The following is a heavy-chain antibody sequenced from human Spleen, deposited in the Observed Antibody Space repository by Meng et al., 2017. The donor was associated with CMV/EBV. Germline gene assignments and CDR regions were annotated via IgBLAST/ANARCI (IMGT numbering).Heavy chain of an antibody. J-gene: IGHJ4*02. D-gene: IGHD3-22*01. Sequence: GGSLRLSCVASGITSTYAWISWVRQAPGKGLEWVGRISSKTDGVTTDYAAPVKDRTTISRDDSRKTVYLVMNSLKNEDTAVYYCTTLSGYYPREDYWGQGTLVTVSS. V-gene: IGHV3-15*01. CDR1: GITSTYAW. CDR2: ISSKTDGVTT. CDR3: TTLSGYYPREDY.